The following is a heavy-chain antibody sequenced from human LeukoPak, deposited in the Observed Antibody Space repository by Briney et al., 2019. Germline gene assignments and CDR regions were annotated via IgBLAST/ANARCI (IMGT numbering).Heavy chain of an antibody. CDR2: ISYDGSNK. Sequence: GGSLRLSCAASGFTFSSYAMHWVRQAPGKGLEWVAVISYDGSNKYYADSVKGRFTISRDNSKNTLYLQMNSLRAEDTAVYYCAREGGDILTGYYRDYWGQGTLVTVSS. V-gene: IGHV3-30-3*01. CDR1: GFTFSSYA. J-gene: IGHJ4*02. CDR3: AREGGDILTGYYRDY. D-gene: IGHD3-9*01.